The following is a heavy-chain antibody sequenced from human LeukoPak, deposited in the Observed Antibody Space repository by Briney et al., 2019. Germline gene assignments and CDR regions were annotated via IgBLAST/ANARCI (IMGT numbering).Heavy chain of an antibody. CDR3: ARLGSYYDILTGYAISGFDY. D-gene: IGHD3-9*01. V-gene: IGHV4-39*01. CDR1: GVSISSSSYY. J-gene: IGHJ4*02. CDR2: SYYSGST. Sequence: PPGTLCLTCTASGVSISSSSYYWGRLGQPPGKGREWSGSSYYSGSTYDNPALKSRATISVDAAKNQFSLKLSSVTAADTAVYYCARLGSYYDILTGYAISGFDYWGQGTLVTVSS.